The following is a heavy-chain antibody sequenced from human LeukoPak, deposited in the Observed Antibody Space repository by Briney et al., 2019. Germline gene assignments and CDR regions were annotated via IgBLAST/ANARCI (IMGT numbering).Heavy chain of an antibody. Sequence: GESLRLSCAASGFTFSNYWMTWVRQAPGKGLEWVANIDEDGSEKYFVDSVKGRFTISRDNAKNSLYLQMNSLTVEDAAVYYCARLEYGGWGQGTLVTVSS. CDR2: IDEDGSEK. D-gene: IGHD4-23*01. CDR3: ARLEYGG. J-gene: IGHJ4*02. V-gene: IGHV3-7*03. CDR1: GFTFSNYW.